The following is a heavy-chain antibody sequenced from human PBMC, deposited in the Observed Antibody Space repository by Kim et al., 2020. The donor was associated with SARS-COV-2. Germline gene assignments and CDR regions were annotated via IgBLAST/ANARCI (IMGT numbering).Heavy chain of an antibody. Sequence: YAKSVQGRFIISRDNARNTLTLQTNSLRAEDTAVYFCANRGYWGQGTLVTVSS. CDR3: ANRGY. V-gene: IGHV3-35*01. J-gene: IGHJ4*02.